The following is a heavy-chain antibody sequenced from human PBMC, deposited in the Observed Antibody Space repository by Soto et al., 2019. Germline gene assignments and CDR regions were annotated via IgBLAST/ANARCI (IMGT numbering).Heavy chain of an antibody. CDR2: INSDGSTT. D-gene: IGHD2-21*02. CDR3: VRGDKGGFDL. V-gene: IGHV3-74*01. CDR1: GFTFNYYW. Sequence: EVQLVESEGGLVQRGGSLRLSCAASGFTFNYYWMHWVRQAPGQGLVWVSHINSDGSTTTYADSVKGRFTISRDNEKNTLYLQMNSLRAEDTAVYYCVRGDKGGFDLWGQGTTVTVSS. J-gene: IGHJ3*01.